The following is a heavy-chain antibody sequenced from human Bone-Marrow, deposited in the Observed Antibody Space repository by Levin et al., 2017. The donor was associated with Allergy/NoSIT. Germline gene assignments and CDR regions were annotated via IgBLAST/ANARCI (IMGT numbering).Heavy chain of an antibody. CDR1: GFTFISYG. J-gene: IGHJ4*02. D-gene: IGHD3-10*01. CDR2: IWYDGSNK. CDR3: ARERESYYYGSGNSF. V-gene: IGHV3-33*01. Sequence: GESLKISCATSGFTFISYGMHWVRQAPGKGLEWVAVIWYDGSNKYYADSVKGRFTISRDKSKNTLYLQMNSLRAEDTAVYYCARERESYYYGSGNSFWGQGTQVTVSS.